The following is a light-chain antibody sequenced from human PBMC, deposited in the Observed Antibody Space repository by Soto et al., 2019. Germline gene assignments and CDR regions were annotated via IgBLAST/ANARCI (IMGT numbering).Light chain of an antibody. V-gene: IGLV8-61*01. J-gene: IGLJ3*02. CDR3: VLYMGSGFWV. CDR2: STN. Sequence: QAVVTQEPSFSVSPGGTVTLTCGLSSGSVSTSYYPSWYQQTPGQAPRTLIYSTNTRSSGVPDRFSGSILGNKAALTITGAQADAESDYYCVLYMGSGFWVFGGGTKLTVL. CDR1: SGSVSTSYY.